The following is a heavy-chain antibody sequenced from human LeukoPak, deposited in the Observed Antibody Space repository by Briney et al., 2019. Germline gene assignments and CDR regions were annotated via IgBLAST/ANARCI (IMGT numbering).Heavy chain of an antibody. J-gene: IGHJ4*02. CDR2: IKSDGST. CDR1: GFTFSTYW. Sequence: GGSLRLSCAASGFTFSTYWMHWVRQAPGKGLVWVSRIKSDGSTNYADSVKGRFTISRDNSKNTLYLQMNSLRAEDTAVYYCAKVFDYWGQGTLVTVSS. V-gene: IGHV3-74*01. CDR3: AKVFDY.